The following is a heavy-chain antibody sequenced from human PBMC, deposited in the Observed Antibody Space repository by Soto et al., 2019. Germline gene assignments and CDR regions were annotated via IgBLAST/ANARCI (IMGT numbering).Heavy chain of an antibody. CDR3: AKDIIVRGSGYYMYSNAFDI. CDR2: SSWNSGSI. CDR1: GFTFDDYA. D-gene: IGHD3-3*01. Sequence: EVQLVESGGGLVQPGRSLRLSCAASGFTFDDYAMHWVRQAPGKGLEWVSGSSWNSGSIGYADSVKGRFTISRDNAKNSLYLQMNSLRAEDTALYYCAKDIIVRGSGYYMYSNAFDIWGQGTMVTVSS. V-gene: IGHV3-9*01. J-gene: IGHJ3*02.